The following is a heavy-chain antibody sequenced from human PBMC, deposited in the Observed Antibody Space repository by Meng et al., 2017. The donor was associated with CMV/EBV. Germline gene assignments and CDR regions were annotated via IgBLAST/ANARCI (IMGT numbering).Heavy chain of an antibody. V-gene: IGHV5-51*01. Sequence: KVSCKGSGYSFTSYWIGWVRQMPGKGLEWMGIIYPGDSDTRYSPSFQGQVTIPADKSISTAYLQWSSLKASDTAMYYCARGMVEIFGVVMRWFDPWGQGTLVTVSS. CDR1: GYSFTSYW. J-gene: IGHJ5*02. D-gene: IGHD3-3*01. CDR2: IYPGDSDT. CDR3: ARGMVEIFGVVMRWFDP.